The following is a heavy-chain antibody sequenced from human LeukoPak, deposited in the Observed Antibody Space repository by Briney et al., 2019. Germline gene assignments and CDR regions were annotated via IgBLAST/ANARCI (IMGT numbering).Heavy chain of an antibody. D-gene: IGHD5-12*01. CDR1: GFTFSSYA. Sequence: GGSLRLSCAASGFTFSSYAMSWVRQAPGKGLEWVSVIYSSGSTYYADSVKGRFTISRDSSKNTLYLQMNSLRAEDTAVYYCARKWNSGYDYGYWGQGTLVTVSS. CDR2: IYSSGST. V-gene: IGHV3-66*01. J-gene: IGHJ4*02. CDR3: ARKWNSGYDYGY.